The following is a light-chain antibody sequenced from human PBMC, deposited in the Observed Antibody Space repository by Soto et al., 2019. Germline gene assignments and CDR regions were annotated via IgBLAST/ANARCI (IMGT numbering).Light chain of an antibody. V-gene: IGLV4-69*01. J-gene: IGLJ2*01. CDR3: QTWVTGIQV. CDR1: SGHSSYA. Sequence: QSVLTQSPSASASLGASVKLTCTLSSGHSSYAIAWHQQRPEKGPQYLMKLNSDGSHSKGDGIPDRFSGSSSGAERYLTISSLQSEDEADYYCQTWVTGIQVFGGGTKLTVL. CDR2: LNSDGSH.